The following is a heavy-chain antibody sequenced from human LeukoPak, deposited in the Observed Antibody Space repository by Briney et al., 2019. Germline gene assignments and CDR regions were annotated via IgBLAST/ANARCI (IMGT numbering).Heavy chain of an antibody. D-gene: IGHD3-16*02. CDR2: ISPGGGPT. CDR1: GFPFSIYG. CDR3: ARVCRSDYVWGSYRYDAFDI. J-gene: IGHJ3*02. Sequence: GGSLRLSCAGSGFPFSIYGMNWVRQAPGKGLEWVSGISPGGGPTYYADSVKGRFTISRDNAKNSLYLQMNSLRAEDTAVYYCARVCRSDYVWGSYRYDAFDIWGQGTMVTVSS. V-gene: IGHV3-21*01.